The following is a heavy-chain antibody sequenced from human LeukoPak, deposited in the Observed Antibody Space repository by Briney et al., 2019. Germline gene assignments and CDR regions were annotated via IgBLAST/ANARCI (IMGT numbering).Heavy chain of an antibody. D-gene: IGHD4-23*01. CDR1: GFTFSSHW. V-gene: IGHV3-7*01. CDR2: IRQDGNEK. Sequence: TGGSLRLSCAASGFTFSSHWMSWVRQAPGKGLEWVAHIRQDGNEKQYIESVRGRFTISRDNTKNSMYLQMDSLRDEDTAVYYCARAGRSFYGGSSDYWGQGTLVTVSS. CDR3: ARAGRSFYGGSSDY. J-gene: IGHJ4*02.